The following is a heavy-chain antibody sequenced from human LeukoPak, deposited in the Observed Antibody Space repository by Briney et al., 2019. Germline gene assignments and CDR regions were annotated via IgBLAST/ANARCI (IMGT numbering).Heavy chain of an antibody. J-gene: IGHJ6*02. CDR3: ARDGGGSLYGMDV. V-gene: IGHV4-59*01. CDR1: GGSITTYY. D-gene: IGHD2-15*01. CDR2: IYSSRSTGYNPSRDGTGTT. Sequence: ASEALSLTCTVSGGSITTYYWSWVRQSPGKGLEWIGFIYSSRSTGYNPSRDGTGTTNYNPYLRSRVTMSVDTSKNQISLQLTSVTAADTAVYYCARDGGGSLYGMDVWGQGTTVTVSS.